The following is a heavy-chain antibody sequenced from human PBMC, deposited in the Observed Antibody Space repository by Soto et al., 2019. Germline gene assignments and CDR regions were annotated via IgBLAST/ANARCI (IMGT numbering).Heavy chain of an antibody. Sequence: ASVKVSCKASGYTFSDYFMHWVRQAPGQGLEWVGLINPSGGATSYPQKFQGSVSLTVDTSTSTFYMELRSLRSDDTAVYYCARGIQKWRRNDAFDIWGQGTLVTVSS. J-gene: IGHJ3*02. D-gene: IGHD5-18*01. CDR3: ARGIQKWRRNDAFDI. CDR1: GYTFSDYF. CDR2: INPSGGAT. V-gene: IGHV1-46*01.